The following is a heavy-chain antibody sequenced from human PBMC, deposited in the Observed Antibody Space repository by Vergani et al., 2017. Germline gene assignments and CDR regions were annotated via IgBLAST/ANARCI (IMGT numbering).Heavy chain of an antibody. V-gene: IGHV1-46*03. D-gene: IGHD3-9*01. Sequence: QVQLVQSAAEVKKSGASVKVSCKTSGYTFSNYYMHWVRQAPGQGLEWMGIINPSGGHTNYAQKFQGRVTMTRDTSTSTVYMELSSLRSEDTAIYYCARGDYGILTGYRYWGQGTLVTVSA. CDR1: GYTFSNYY. CDR2: INPSGGHT. CDR3: ARGDYGILTGYRY. J-gene: IGHJ4*02.